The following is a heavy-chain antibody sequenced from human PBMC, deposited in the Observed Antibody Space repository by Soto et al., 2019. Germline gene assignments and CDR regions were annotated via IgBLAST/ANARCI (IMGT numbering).Heavy chain of an antibody. V-gene: IGHV3-21*01. CDR2: ISSGSSYI. CDR1: GLTFSSFR. J-gene: IGHJ4*02. Sequence: SGGDLVKPGGSLRLSCVASGLTFSSFRMNWVRQAPGKGLEWVSSISSGSSYIYYADYADSVKGRFTISRDNAKNSLYLQMNSLRAEDTAVYFCGVAAPFDYWGQGTLVTVSS. D-gene: IGHD2-15*01. CDR3: GVAAPFDY.